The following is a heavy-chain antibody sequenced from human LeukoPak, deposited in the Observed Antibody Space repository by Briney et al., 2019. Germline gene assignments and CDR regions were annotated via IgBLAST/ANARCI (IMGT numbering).Heavy chain of an antibody. D-gene: IGHD5-18*01. CDR1: GYSISSGYY. CDR3: ARDPFRYSHYGMDV. Sequence: SETLSLTCTVSGYSISSGYYWGWIRQPPGKGLEWIGSIYHSGSTYYNPSLKSRVAISVDTSKNQFSLKLSSVTAADTAVYYCARDPFRYSHYGMDVWGQGTTVTVSS. J-gene: IGHJ6*02. CDR2: IYHSGST. V-gene: IGHV4-38-2*02.